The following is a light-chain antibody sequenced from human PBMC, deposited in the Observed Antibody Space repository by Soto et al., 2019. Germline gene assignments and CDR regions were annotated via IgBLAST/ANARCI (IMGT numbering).Light chain of an antibody. CDR1: SSDVGSYNL. J-gene: IGLJ1*01. CDR3: CSYAGSRTYV. CDR2: EDS. V-gene: IGLV2-23*01. Sequence: QSALTQPASVSGSPGQSITISCTGTSSDVGSYNLVSWYQQHPGKAPKLMIYEDSQRPSGVSNRFSGSKSGNTASLTISGLQAEDEADYYCCSYAGSRTYVFVTGTKLTVL.